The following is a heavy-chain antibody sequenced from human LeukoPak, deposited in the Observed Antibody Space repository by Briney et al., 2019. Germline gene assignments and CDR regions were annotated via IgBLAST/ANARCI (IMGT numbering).Heavy chain of an antibody. Sequence: GGSLRLSCAASGFTFSSYAMSWVRQAPGKGLEWVSAISASGGSTYYADSVKGRFTISRDNSKNTLYLQVNSLRAEDTAVYYCAKDQKQLWLQSSFDYWGQGTLVTVSS. CDR2: ISASGGST. CDR3: AKDQKQLWLQSSFDY. V-gene: IGHV3-23*01. J-gene: IGHJ4*02. CDR1: GFTFSSYA. D-gene: IGHD5-18*01.